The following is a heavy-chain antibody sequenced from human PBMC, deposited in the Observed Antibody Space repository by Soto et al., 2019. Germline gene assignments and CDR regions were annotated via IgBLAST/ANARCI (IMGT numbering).Heavy chain of an antibody. CDR1: GFTFSSYA. Sequence: GGSLRLSCAASGFTFSSYAMSWVRQAPGKGLEWVSAISGSGGSTYYADSVKGRFTISRDNSKSTQYLQMNSLRADDTAIYYCAKNAAGSGWYYFDYWGQGTLVTVSS. V-gene: IGHV3-23*01. CDR3: AKNAAGSGWYYFDY. J-gene: IGHJ4*02. CDR2: ISGSGGST. D-gene: IGHD6-19*01.